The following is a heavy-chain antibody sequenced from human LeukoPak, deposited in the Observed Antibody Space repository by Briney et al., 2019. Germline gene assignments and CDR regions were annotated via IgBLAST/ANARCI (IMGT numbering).Heavy chain of an antibody. CDR3: ARDSGDGSGSYYAYGMDV. J-gene: IGHJ6*02. CDR2: ISRSSIYI. Sequence: GGSLRLSCAASGFTFSSYNMNWVRQAPGKGLEWVSSISRSSIYIYFADSVKGRFTISRDNAENSLYLQMNSLRAEDTAVYYCARDSGDGSGSYYAYGMDVWGQGTTVTVSS. CDR1: GFTFSSYN. D-gene: IGHD3-10*01. V-gene: IGHV3-21*01.